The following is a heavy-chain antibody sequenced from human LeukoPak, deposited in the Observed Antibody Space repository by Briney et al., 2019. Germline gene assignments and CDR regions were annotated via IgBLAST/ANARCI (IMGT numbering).Heavy chain of an antibody. Sequence: GGSLRLSCAASGFTFINAWMAWVRQAPGKGLEWVSAISGSGGSTYYADSVKGRFTISRDNSKNTLYLQMNSLRAEDTAVYYCAKPLSYSGYPDWGQGTLVTVSS. CDR3: AKPLSYSGYPD. V-gene: IGHV3-23*01. D-gene: IGHD5-12*01. J-gene: IGHJ4*02. CDR1: GFTFINAW. CDR2: ISGSGGST.